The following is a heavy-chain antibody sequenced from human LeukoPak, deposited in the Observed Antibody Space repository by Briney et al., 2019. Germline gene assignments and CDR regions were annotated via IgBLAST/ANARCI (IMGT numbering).Heavy chain of an antibody. CDR3: AKDFSGSYQLLGATGNWFDP. CDR1: GFSFSNYA. J-gene: IGHJ5*02. D-gene: IGHD2-2*01. V-gene: IGHV3-23*01. CDR2: ISGSGGST. Sequence: GGSLRLSCAASGFSFSNYAMSWVRQAPGKGLEWVSAISGSGGSTYYTDSVKGRFTISRDNSKNTLYLQMNSLRAEDTAVYYCAKDFSGSYQLLGATGNWFDPWGQGTLVTVSS.